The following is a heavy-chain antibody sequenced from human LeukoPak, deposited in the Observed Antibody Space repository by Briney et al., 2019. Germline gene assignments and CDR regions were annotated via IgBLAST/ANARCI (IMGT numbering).Heavy chain of an antibody. CDR1: GGSISSGSYY. J-gene: IGHJ4*02. D-gene: IGHD4-17*01. V-gene: IGHV4-61*02. CDR3: ARGVTTVTWFAY. CDR2: IYTSGST. Sequence: PSETLSLTCTVSGGSISSGSYYWSWIRQPAGKGLEWIGRIYTSGSTNYNPSLKSRVTISVDTSKNQFSLKLSSVTAADTAVYYCARGVTTVTWFAYWGQGTLVTVSS.